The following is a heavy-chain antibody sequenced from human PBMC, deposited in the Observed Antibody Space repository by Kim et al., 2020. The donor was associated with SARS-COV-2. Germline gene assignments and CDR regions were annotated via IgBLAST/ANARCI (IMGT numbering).Heavy chain of an antibody. V-gene: IGHV1-2*02. D-gene: IGHD2-21*01. Sequence: ASVKVSCKASGYTFTGYYMHWVRQAPGQGLEWMGWINPNSGGTNYAQKFQGRVTMTRDTSISTAYMELSRLRSDDTAVYYCARGGPYCGGDCYFGYWGQGTLVTVSS. J-gene: IGHJ4*02. CDR3: ARGGPYCGGDCYFGY. CDR2: INPNSGGT. CDR1: GYTFTGYY.